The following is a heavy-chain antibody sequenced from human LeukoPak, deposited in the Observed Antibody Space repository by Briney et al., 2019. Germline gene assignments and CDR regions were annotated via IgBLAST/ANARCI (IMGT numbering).Heavy chain of an antibody. Sequence: PSETLSLTCTVSGGSISSYYWSWIRQPPGKGLEWIGYIYYGGSTNYNPSLKSRVTISVDTSKHQFSLKLSSVTAADTAVYYCARRSGSYYYFDYWGQGTLVTVSS. CDR1: GGSISSYY. CDR3: ARRSGSYYYFDY. V-gene: IGHV4-59*08. CDR2: IYYGGST. D-gene: IGHD1-26*01. J-gene: IGHJ4*02.